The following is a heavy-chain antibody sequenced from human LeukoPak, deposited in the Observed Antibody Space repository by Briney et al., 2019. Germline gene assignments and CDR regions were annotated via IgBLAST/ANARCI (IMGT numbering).Heavy chain of an antibody. V-gene: IGHV3-23*01. CDR3: ARGGSCSSTSCYIGGIEYFQH. Sequence: GGSLRLSCAGSGFTFNNYPISWVRQTPGKGLEWVSAITGGAADSTYYADSVKGRFTISRDNSRNTLFLQMSSLRAEDTAVYYCARGGSCSSTSCYIGGIEYFQHWGQGTLVTVSS. J-gene: IGHJ1*01. CDR2: ITGGAADST. CDR1: GFTFNNYP. D-gene: IGHD2-2*02.